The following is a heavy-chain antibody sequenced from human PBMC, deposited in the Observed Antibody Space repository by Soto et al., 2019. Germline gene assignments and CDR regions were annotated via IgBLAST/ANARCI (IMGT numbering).Heavy chain of an antibody. J-gene: IGHJ5*02. CDR2: IFSNDEK. V-gene: IGHV2-26*01. Sequence: QVTLKESGPVLVKPTETLTLTCTVSGFSLSNARMGVSWIRQPPGKALEWLAHIFSNDEKSYSTSLKSRLTISKDTSKSQVVLTMTNMDPVDTATYYCARIFQPNLEWLSYLYWFDPWGQGTLVTVSS. CDR3: ARIFQPNLEWLSYLYWFDP. CDR1: GFSLSNARMG. D-gene: IGHD3-3*01.